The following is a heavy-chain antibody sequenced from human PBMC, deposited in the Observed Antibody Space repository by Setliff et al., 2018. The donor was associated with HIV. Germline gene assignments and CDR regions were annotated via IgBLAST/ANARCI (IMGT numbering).Heavy chain of an antibody. CDR3: ATDQQWLAQGWGGPHY. Sequence: GGSLRLSCTTSGFPFSTYGMHWVRQAPGKGLESVAVIWYDGTNKRYGDSVKGRFTISRDNSKSTLFLQMNTLGAEDTAVYYCATDQQWLAQGWGGPHYWGQGTLVTVSS. D-gene: IGHD6-19*01. CDR1: GFPFSTYG. V-gene: IGHV3-33*01. CDR2: IWYDGTNK. J-gene: IGHJ4*02.